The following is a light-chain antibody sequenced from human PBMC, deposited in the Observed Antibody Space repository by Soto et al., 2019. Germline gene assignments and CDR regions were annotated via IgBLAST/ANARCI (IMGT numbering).Light chain of an antibody. V-gene: IGKV1-5*03. Sequence: DIQMTQSPSILSASVGDRVTITCRASQSIDTWLAWHQQKPGKAPKLLISKASNLESGVPSRFSGSGSGTEFTLTISSLQPDDFATYYCQQYNSYRAFGPGTKVDIK. CDR2: KAS. CDR1: QSIDTW. CDR3: QQYNSYRA. J-gene: IGKJ1*01.